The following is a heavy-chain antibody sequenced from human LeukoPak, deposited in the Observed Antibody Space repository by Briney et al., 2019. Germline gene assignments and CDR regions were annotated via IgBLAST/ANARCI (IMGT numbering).Heavy chain of an antibody. V-gene: IGHV4-39*07. J-gene: IGHJ4*02. CDR3: AKVEMAIPFDY. D-gene: IGHD5-24*01. CDR1: GFTFSSYE. CDR2: IYYSGST. Sequence: GSLRLSCAASGFTFSSYEMNWIRQPPGKGLEWIGSIYYSGSTYYNPSLKSRVTISVDMSKNQFSLKLSSVTAADTAVYYCAKVEMAIPFDYWGQGTLVTVSS.